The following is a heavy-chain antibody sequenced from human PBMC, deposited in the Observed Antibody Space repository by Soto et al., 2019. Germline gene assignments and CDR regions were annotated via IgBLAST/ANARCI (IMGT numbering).Heavy chain of an antibody. CDR2: INHSGST. CDR1: VGSFSGYY. V-gene: IGHV4-34*01. CDR3: ARGQRIGIITAWFDY. J-gene: IGHJ4*02. D-gene: IGHD3-22*01. Sequence: SETLSLTCAVYVGSFSGYYWSWIRQPPGKGLEWIGEINHSGSTNYNPSLKSRVTMSVDTSKNQFSLKLTSVTAADTAVYYCARGQRIGIITAWFDYWGQGNMVTVSS.